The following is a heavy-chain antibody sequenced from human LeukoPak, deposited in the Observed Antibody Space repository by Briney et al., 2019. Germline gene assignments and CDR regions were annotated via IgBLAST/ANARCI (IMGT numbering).Heavy chain of an antibody. CDR2: IKSKTDGGTT. CDR3: ITRSIVGVTGDY. V-gene: IGHV3-15*07. D-gene: IGHD1-26*01. J-gene: IGHJ4*02. CDR1: GFTFSNAW. Sequence: GGSLRLSCAASGFTFSNAWMNWVRQAPGKGLEWVGRIKSKTDGGTTDYAAPVKGRFTISRDDSKNTLYLQMNSLKTEGTAVYYCITRSIVGVTGDYWGQGTLVTVSS.